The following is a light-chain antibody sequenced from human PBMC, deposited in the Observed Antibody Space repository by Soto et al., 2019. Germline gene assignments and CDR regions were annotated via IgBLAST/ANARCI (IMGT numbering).Light chain of an antibody. CDR2: KAS. J-gene: IGKJ1*01. CDR1: ENIRSW. V-gene: IGKV1-5*03. CDR3: QQYVTSFRT. Sequence: IQLTQSPSTLSASVGDSVTITCRASENIRSWLAWYQQKAGRPPKLLIYKASTLQSGVPSRFGGSGSETEFTLTISGLQPDDCATYFCQQYVTSFRTFGQGTKVEIK.